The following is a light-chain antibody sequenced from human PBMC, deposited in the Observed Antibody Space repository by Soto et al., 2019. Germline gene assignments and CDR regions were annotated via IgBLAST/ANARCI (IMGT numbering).Light chain of an antibody. V-gene: IGLV4-60*02. CDR2: LDRSGGY. CDR3: ETWDSNTRI. J-gene: IGLJ2*01. Sequence: QAVVTQSSSASASLGSSVKLTCTLSSGHSSYVIAWHQQQPGKAPRYLMKLDRSGGYNKGSGVPDRFSGSSSGAARYLTISNLQFEDEADYYCETWDSNTRIFGGGTKLTFL. CDR1: SGHSSYV.